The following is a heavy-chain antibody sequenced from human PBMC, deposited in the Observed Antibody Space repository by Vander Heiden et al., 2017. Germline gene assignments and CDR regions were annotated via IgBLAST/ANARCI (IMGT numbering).Heavy chain of an antibody. Sequence: EVQLLESGGGLVQPGGSLRLSCAASGFTFSSYAMSWVRQAPGKGLEWVSAISGSGGSTYYADSVKGRFTISRDNSKNTLYLQMNSLRAEDTAVYYCAKEVTYYYDSSGQGYFDYWGQGTLVTVSS. D-gene: IGHD3-22*01. J-gene: IGHJ4*02. V-gene: IGHV3-23*01. CDR3: AKEVTYYYDSSGQGYFDY. CDR1: GFTFSSYA. CDR2: ISGSGGST.